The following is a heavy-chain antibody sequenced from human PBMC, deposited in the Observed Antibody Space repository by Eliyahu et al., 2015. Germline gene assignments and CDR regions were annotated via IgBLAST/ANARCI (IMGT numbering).Heavy chain of an antibody. V-gene: IGHV3-15*01. J-gene: IGHJ4*02. D-gene: IGHD2-15*01. CDR2: LNPDLKVRL. CDR3: ATSLHIPHTLAVR. CDR1: GFNFEXXW. Sequence: EVQLVESGGGLVKPGESLTLSCTASGFNFEXXWMSWGRPFSREGAGVGLAVLNPDLKVRLKTTKNPSKADXTISRDDSKDTLYLEMNSLKVEDTAVYYCATSLHIPHTLAVRWGQGTLVTVSS.